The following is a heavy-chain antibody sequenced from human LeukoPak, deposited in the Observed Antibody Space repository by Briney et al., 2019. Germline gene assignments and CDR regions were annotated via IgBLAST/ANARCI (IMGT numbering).Heavy chain of an antibody. V-gene: IGHV3-11*04. D-gene: IGHD2-15*01. J-gene: IGHJ4*02. CDR3: VRDFGYCSGGNCYTVLDY. Sequence: KPGGSLRLSCAASGFTFSDSYMTWVRQAPGKGVEWVAYISGSGHDINYSDSVKGRFTISRDNAKNSLYLQMNNLRAEDTAVYYCVRDFGYCSGGNCYTVLDYWGQGTLVTVSS. CDR1: GFTFSDSY. CDR2: ISGSGHDI.